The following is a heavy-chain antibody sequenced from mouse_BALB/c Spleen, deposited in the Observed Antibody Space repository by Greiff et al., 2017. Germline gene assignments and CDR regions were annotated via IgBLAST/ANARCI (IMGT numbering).Heavy chain of an antibody. Sequence: EVMLVESGGGLVKPGGSLKLSCAASGFAFSSYDMSWVRQTPEKRLEWVAYISSGGGSTYYPDTVKGRFTISRDNAKNTLYLQMSSLKSEDTAMYYCARHYGYDEEDAMDYWGQGTSVTVSS. J-gene: IGHJ4*01. D-gene: IGHD2-2*01. CDR3: ARHYGYDEEDAMDY. V-gene: IGHV5-12-1*01. CDR2: ISSGGGST. CDR1: GFAFSSYD.